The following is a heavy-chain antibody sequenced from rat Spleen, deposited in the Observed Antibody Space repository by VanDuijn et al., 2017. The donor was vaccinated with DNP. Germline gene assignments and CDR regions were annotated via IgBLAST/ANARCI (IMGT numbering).Heavy chain of an antibody. CDR1: GFNFNDYW. CDR3: ARGPNYGGYADYFDY. Sequence: EVKLVESGGGLVQPGRSLKLSCAASGFNFNDYWMGWVRQAPGKGLEWIGDINKDSSTINYTPSLKEKFTISRDNDQNTLYLQMSKLGSEDTAIYYCARGPNYGGYADYFDYWVQGVMVTVSS. D-gene: IGHD1-11*01. V-gene: IGHV4-2*01. CDR2: INKDSSTI. J-gene: IGHJ2*01.